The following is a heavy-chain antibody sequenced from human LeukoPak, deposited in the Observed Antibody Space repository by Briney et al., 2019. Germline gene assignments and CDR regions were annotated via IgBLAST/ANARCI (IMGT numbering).Heavy chain of an antibody. J-gene: IGHJ3*02. Sequence: ASVKVSCKASGGTFSSYAISWVRQAPGQGLEWMGRIIPILGIANYAQKFQGRVTLTAAQSTSTAYLELSSLRSEDTAVYYCARDLESSGWYWGHAFDIWGQGTMVTVSS. D-gene: IGHD6-19*01. CDR1: GGTFSSYA. CDR3: ARDLESSGWYWGHAFDI. V-gene: IGHV1-69*04. CDR2: IIPILGIA.